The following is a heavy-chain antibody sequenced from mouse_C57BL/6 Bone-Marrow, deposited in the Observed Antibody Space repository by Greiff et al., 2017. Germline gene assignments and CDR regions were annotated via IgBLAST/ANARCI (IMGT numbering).Heavy chain of an antibody. J-gene: IGHJ3*01. CDR1: GYSFTDYN. CDR2: INPNYGTT. V-gene: IGHV1-39*01. Sequence: EVQLVESGPELVKPGASVKISCKASGYSFTDYNMNWVKQSNGKSLEWIGVINPNYGTTSYNQKFKGKATLTVDQSSSTAYMQLNSLTSEDSAVYYCASRGVYYGSSHDGFAYWGQGTLVTVSA. CDR3: ASRGVYYGSSHDGFAY. D-gene: IGHD1-1*01.